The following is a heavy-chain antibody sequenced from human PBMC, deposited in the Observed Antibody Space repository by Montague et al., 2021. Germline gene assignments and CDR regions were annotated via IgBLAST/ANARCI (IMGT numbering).Heavy chain of an antibody. CDR1: GGSISEFY. Sequence: SETLSLTCTVTGGSISEFYWSWIRQSPEKGLEWIGYIYDSGTTNYNPSLKSRVTISADTSMNQFSLNLRSVTAADTAVYYCARERDRYYYMDIWGKGTTITVSS. V-gene: IGHV4-59*12. CDR2: IYDSGTT. J-gene: IGHJ6*03. CDR3: ARERDRYYYMDI.